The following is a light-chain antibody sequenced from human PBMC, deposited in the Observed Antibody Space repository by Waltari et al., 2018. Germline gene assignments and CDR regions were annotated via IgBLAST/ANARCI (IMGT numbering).Light chain of an antibody. CDR2: GAS. CDR1: QSVSRA. Sequence: EIVLPQSPGSLSSSPGEGVTLSCRASQSVSRALAWYQQKPGQAPRLLIFGASNRATGIPDRFSGSGSETDFSLTISRLEPEDFAVYYCQHYVRLPATFGRGTKVEIK. CDR3: QHYVRLPAT. V-gene: IGKV3-20*01. J-gene: IGKJ1*01.